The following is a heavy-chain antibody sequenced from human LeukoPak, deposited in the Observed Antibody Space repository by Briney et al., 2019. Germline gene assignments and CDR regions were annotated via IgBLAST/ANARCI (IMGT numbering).Heavy chain of an antibody. CDR2: IIPIFGTA. J-gene: IGHJ3*02. CDR1: GGTFSSYA. D-gene: IGHD5-18*01. CDR3: ARGEIQLWLNHGAFDI. V-gene: IGHV1-69*05. Sequence: SVKVSCXASGGTFSSYAISWVRQAPGQGLEWMGRIIPIFGTANYAQEFQGRVTITTDESTSTAYMELSSLRSEDTAVYYCARGEIQLWLNHGAFDIWGQGTMVTVSS.